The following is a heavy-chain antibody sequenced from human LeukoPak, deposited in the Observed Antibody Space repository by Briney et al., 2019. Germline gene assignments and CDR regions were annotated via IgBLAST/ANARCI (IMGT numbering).Heavy chain of an antibody. D-gene: IGHD3-10*01. CDR3: ARDVGSGNNWFDP. CDR1: GFTFSSYW. J-gene: IGHJ5*02. CDR2: INSDGSST. V-gene: IGHV3-74*01. Sequence: PGGSLRLSCAASGFTFSSYWMHWVCQAPGKGLVWVSRINSDGSSTSYADSVKGRFTISRDNAKNTLYLQMNSLRAEDTAVYYCARDVGSGNNWFDPWGQGTLVTVSS.